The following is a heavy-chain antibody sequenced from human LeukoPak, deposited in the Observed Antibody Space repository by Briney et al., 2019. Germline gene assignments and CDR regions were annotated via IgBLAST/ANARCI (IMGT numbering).Heavy chain of an antibody. J-gene: IGHJ3*02. V-gene: IGHV3-74*01. CDR2: INSDGSST. Sequence: GGSLRLSCAAPGFTFSSYWMHWVRQAPGKGLVWVSRINSDGSSTSYADSVKGRFTISRDNAKNTLNLQMNSLRAEDTAVYYCARDGYTYGYGAFDIWGQGTMVTVPS. D-gene: IGHD5-18*01. CDR3: ARDGYTYGYGAFDI. CDR1: GFTFSSYW.